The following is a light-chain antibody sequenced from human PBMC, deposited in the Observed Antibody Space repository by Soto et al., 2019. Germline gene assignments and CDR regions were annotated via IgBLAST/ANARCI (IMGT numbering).Light chain of an antibody. Sequence: DIVMTQSPDSLAVSLGERATINCRSSQSVLYSSNNKNYLAWYQQKPRQTPKLLIYWASTRESGVPDRFSGSGSGTDFTLTISSLQAEDAATYYCQQYYSPLLTFGGGTKVEIK. CDR2: WAS. V-gene: IGKV4-1*01. CDR1: QSVLYSSNNKNY. J-gene: IGKJ4*01. CDR3: QQYYSPLLT.